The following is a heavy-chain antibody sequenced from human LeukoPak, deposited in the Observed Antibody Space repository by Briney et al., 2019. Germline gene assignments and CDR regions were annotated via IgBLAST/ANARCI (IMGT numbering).Heavy chain of an antibody. CDR3: ARDEDTSALSEY. J-gene: IGHJ4*02. V-gene: IGHV3-23*01. Sequence: GGSLRLSCAASGFSFSSNTMSWVRQAPGRGLEWVSAISNNGGRTDYADSVKGRFTISRDNSKSTLYLHMNSLRAEDTAVYYCARDEDTSALSEYWGQGTLVTVSS. CDR1: GFSFSSNT. D-gene: IGHD2/OR15-2a*01. CDR2: ISNNGGRT.